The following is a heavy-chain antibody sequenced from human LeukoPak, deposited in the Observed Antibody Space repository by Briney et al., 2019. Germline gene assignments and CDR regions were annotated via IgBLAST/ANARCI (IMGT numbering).Heavy chain of an antibody. V-gene: IGHV3-74*01. J-gene: IGHJ5*02. Sequence: GGSLRLSCAASGFTFSSYWMHWVRQAPGKGLVWVSRINSDGSSTSYADSVKGRFTISGDNAKNTLYLQMNSLRAEDTAVYYCARGPRWYCSGGSCYSWFDPWGQGTLVTVSS. CDR3: ARGPRWYCSGGSCYSWFDP. D-gene: IGHD2-15*01. CDR2: INSDGSST. CDR1: GFTFSSYW.